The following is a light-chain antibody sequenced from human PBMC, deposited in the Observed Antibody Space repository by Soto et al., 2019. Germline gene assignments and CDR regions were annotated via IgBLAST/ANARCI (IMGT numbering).Light chain of an antibody. CDR1: QSVGSN. V-gene: IGKV3-15*01. Sequence: EIVMTQSPSTLAVSPGERATLSCGASQSVGSNLAWYQQKPGQAPRLLIYGASTRATGIPARFSGSGSGTEFTLTISSLQYEDFAAYYCQQYNNWHPWTFGQGTKVDIK. J-gene: IGKJ1*01. CDR2: GAS. CDR3: QQYNNWHPWT.